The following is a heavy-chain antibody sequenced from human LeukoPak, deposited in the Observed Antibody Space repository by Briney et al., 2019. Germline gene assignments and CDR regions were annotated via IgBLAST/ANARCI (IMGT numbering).Heavy chain of an antibody. CDR2: IYPGDSDT. CDR1: GYSFTSYW. D-gene: IGHD3-10*01. Sequence: GESLKISCKGSGYSFTSYWIGWVRQMPGKGLEWMGIIYPGDSDTRYSPSFQGQVTISADKSISTAYMELSRLRSDDTAVYYCARADYDSGSYQVNIDYWGQGTLVTVSS. CDR3: ARADYDSGSYQVNIDY. J-gene: IGHJ4*02. V-gene: IGHV5-51*01.